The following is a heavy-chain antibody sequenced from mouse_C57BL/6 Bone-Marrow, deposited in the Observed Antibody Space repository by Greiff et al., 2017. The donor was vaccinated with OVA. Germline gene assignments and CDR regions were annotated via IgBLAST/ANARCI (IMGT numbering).Heavy chain of an antibody. CDR3: ARSYDYDWFAY. J-gene: IGHJ3*01. V-gene: IGHV5-6*01. Sequence: EVKLVESGGDLVKPGGSLKLSCAASGFTFSSYGMSWVRQTPDKRLEWVATISSGGSYTYYPDSVKGRFTISRDNAKNTLYLQMSSLKSEDTAMYYCARSYDYDWFAYWGQGTLVTVSA. D-gene: IGHD2-4*01. CDR2: ISSGGSYT. CDR1: GFTFSSYG.